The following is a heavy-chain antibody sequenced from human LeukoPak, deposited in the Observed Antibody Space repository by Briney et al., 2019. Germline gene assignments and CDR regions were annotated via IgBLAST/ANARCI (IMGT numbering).Heavy chain of an antibody. CDR2: TYYRSKWYN. D-gene: IGHD3-16*01. CDR1: GDGVSSNSAA. CDR3: TREAVWGSSDY. V-gene: IGHV6-1*01. J-gene: IGHJ4*02. Sequence: SQTLSLTCAISGDGVSSNSAAWNWIMQSPSRGFEWLGRTYYRSKWYNDYAVSVKSRITINPDTPRNQFSLQLNSVTPEDTAVYYCTREAVWGSSDYWAQGTLVTVSS.